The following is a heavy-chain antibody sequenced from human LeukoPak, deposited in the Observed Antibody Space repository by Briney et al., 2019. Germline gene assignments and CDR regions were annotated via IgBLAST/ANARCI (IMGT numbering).Heavy chain of an antibody. CDR1: GFTFGDYA. J-gene: IGHJ4*02. D-gene: IGHD3-16*01. V-gene: IGHV3-49*04. CDR3: TRDQPLGE. Sequence: GGSLRLSCIASGFTFGDYAMSWVRQAPGKGLEWVGFIRSRTYGGTAEYAASVKGRFTISRDDSKSIAYLQMNSLKGEDTAVYYCTRDQPLGEWGQGTLVTVSS. CDR2: IRSRTYGGTA.